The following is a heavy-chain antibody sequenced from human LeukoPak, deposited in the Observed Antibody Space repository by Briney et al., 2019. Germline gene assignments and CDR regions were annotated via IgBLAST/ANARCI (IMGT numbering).Heavy chain of an antibody. CDR2: IIPIFGTA. CDR3: ACAPLLGYCSGGSCDWFDP. V-gene: IGHV1-69*05. J-gene: IGHJ5*02. CDR1: GGTFSSYA. Sequence: ASVKVSCKASGGTFSSYAISWVRQAPGQGLEWMGGIIPIFGTANYAQKFQGRVTITTDESTSTAYMELSSLRSEDTAVYYCACAPLLGYCSGGSCDWFDPWGQGTLVTVSS. D-gene: IGHD2-15*01.